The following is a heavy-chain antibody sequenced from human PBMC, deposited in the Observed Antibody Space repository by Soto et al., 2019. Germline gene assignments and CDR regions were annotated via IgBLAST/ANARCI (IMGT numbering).Heavy chain of an antibody. D-gene: IGHD2-15*01. CDR3: ARVVVVAATPASDYYYYMDV. J-gene: IGHJ6*03. CDR2: ISAYNGNT. V-gene: IGHV1-18*01. Sequence: ASVKVSCKASGYTFTSYGISWVRQAPGQGLEWMGWISAYNGNTNYAQKLQGRVTMTTDTSTSTAYMELRSLRSDDTAVYYCARVVVVAATPASDYYYYMDVWGKGTTVTVSS. CDR1: GYTFTSYG.